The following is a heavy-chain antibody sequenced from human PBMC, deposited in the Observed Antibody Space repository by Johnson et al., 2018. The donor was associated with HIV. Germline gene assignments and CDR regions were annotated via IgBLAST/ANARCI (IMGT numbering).Heavy chain of an antibody. CDR3: ARPRTTVLTPRFDALDM. CDR2: ISYDGSNQ. J-gene: IGHJ3*02. CDR1: GFTFSTYA. V-gene: IGHV3-30-3*01. Sequence: QVQLVESGGGVVQPGRSLRLSCAASGFTFSTYAMNWVRQPPGRGLEWVAVISYDGSNQNYAESVKGRFTISRDNSKNTLSLQMNSLRPEDTAVYYCARPRTTVLTPRFDALDMWGQGTVVTVSS. D-gene: IGHD2-8*01.